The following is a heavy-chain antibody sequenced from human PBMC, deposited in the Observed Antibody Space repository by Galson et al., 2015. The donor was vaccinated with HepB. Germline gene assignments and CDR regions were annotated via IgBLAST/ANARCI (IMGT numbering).Heavy chain of an antibody. V-gene: IGHV3-33*01. J-gene: IGHJ6*03. Sequence: SLRLSCAASGFNFNTYGIHWVRQAPGKGLEWVAVVWFDGNKRFYADSVKGRFTISRDNSQNTVVLQMSSLRVNDTALYYCAREGSSWTSDYFYYYMDAWGKGTTVTVSS. CDR1: GFNFNTYG. CDR3: AREGSSWTSDYFYYYMDA. D-gene: IGHD2-2*01. CDR2: VWFDGNKR.